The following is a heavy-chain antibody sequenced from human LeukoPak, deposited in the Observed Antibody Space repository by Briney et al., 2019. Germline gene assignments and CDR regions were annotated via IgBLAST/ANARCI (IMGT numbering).Heavy chain of an antibody. J-gene: IGHJ4*02. CDR3: ARRARDGFSAELDY. CDR2: IYYSGST. D-gene: IGHD5-24*01. CDR1: GGSISSYY. V-gene: IGHV4-59*08. Sequence: SKTLSLTCAVSGGSISSYYWSWIRQPPGKGLEWIGYIYYSGSTNYNPSLKSRVTISVDTSKNQFTLKLSSVTAADTAVYYCARRARDGFSAELDYWGQGTLVTVSS.